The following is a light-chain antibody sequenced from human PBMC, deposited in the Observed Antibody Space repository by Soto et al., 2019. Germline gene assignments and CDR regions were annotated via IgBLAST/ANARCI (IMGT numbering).Light chain of an antibody. V-gene: IGKV4-1*01. J-gene: IGKJ4*01. Sequence: DILMTQSPDSLAVSVGERATISCKSSQTISYTSINKTYLAWYQQRPGQPPKLLIYWASIRGSGVPDRLSGSGFGTDFTLTISSLQTEDVAVYYCQQYFSYPLTFGGGTKVDIK. CDR2: WAS. CDR3: QQYFSYPLT. CDR1: QTISYTSINKTY.